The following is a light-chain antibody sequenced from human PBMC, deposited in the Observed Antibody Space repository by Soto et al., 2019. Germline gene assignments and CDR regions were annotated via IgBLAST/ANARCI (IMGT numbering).Light chain of an antibody. CDR1: QAVTDYY. J-gene: IGKJ2*01. CDR3: QQYGTPPYT. V-gene: IGKV3-20*01. CDR2: GTY. Sequence: EIVLTQSPGTLSLSPGEKVTLTCRASQAVTDYYFAWYQQKPGQAPKLLIFGTYNRATGIPDRFSASGSETDFTLTISTLEPEDFAVYYCQQYGTPPYTFCLGTKLEIK.